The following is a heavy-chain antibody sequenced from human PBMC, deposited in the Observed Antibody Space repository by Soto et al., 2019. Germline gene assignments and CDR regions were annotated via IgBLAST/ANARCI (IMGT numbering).Heavy chain of an antibody. D-gene: IGHD3-16*02. CDR3: AKTMITFGGVIAKPFDY. V-gene: IGHV3-9*01. J-gene: IGHJ4*02. CDR1: GFTFDDYA. Sequence: EVQLVESGGGLVQPGRSVRLSCAASGFTFDDYAMHWVRQAPGKGLEWVSGISWNSGSIGYADSVKGRFTISRDNAKNSLYLQMNSLRAEDTALYYSAKTMITFGGVIAKPFDYWGQGTLVTVSS. CDR2: ISWNSGSI.